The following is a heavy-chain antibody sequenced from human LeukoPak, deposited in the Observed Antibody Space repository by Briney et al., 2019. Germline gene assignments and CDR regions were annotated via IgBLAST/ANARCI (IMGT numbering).Heavy chain of an antibody. J-gene: IGHJ4*02. CDR2: ISGGSGSST. CDR3: AKGSSSGWPYFFDY. D-gene: IGHD6-19*01. V-gene: IGHV3-23*01. CDR1: GFTFSSYA. Sequence: PGGSLRLSCVASGFTFSSYAMSWVRQAPGKGLEWFSAISGGSGSSTYYADAVKGRFTISRDNSKTTLYLQMNSLRAEDTAVYYCAKGSSSGWPYFFDYWGQGTLVTVSS.